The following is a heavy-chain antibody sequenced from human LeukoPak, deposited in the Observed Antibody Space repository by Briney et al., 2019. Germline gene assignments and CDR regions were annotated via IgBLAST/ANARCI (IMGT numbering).Heavy chain of an antibody. Sequence: VASVKVSCKASGYTFTTHYIHWVRQAPGQGFEWMGWINPNSGGPNYAQKFQGRVTMTRDTSISTAYMELSRLRSDYTAVYYCARVRYCTHGVCYSIDLWGKGTTVIVSS. J-gene: IGHJ6*03. V-gene: IGHV1-2*02. D-gene: IGHD2-8*01. CDR2: INPNSGGP. CDR1: GYTFTTHY. CDR3: ARVRYCTHGVCYSIDL.